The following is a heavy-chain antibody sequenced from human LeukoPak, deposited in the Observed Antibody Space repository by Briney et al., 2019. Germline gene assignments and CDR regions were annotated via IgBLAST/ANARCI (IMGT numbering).Heavy chain of an antibody. V-gene: IGHV1-3*01. CDR3: ARSDIPRSGWDGGIEY. CDR2: INAGNGYT. CDR1: GYVFSDSA. D-gene: IGHD6-19*01. Sequence: ASVKVSCKTSGYVFSDSAMHWVRQAPGQRLEWMGWINAGNGYTRYSQKFQGRVTMTRDTSASTVYMQLRSLRPEDTAVYYCARSDIPRSGWDGGIEYWGQGTLVTVSS. J-gene: IGHJ4*02.